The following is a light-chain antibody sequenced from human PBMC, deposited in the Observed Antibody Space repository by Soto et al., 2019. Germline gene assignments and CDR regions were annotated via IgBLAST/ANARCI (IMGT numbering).Light chain of an antibody. V-gene: IGKV1-39*01. J-gene: IGKJ4*01. CDR1: QSIRSY. CDR3: QQYDNLPLT. Sequence: DIQLTQSPSSLSASVGDKVTITCRASQSIRSYLNWVQQKPGKAPKLLIYDASSLQTGVPSRFSGSGSGTDFSLTISSLQPEDIATYYCQQYDNLPLTFGGGTKVDIK. CDR2: DAS.